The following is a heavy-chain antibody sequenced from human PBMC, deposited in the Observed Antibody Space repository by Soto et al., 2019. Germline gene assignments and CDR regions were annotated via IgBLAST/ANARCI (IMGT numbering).Heavy chain of an antibody. CDR3: AREGRWYAHDY. CDR2: ISYDGSNK. D-gene: IGHD3-10*01. V-gene: IGHV3-30-3*01. Sequence: QVQLVESGGGVVQPGRSLRLSCAASGFTFSSYAMHWVRQAPGKGLEWVAVISYDGSNKYYADSVKGRFTISRDNSKNTLYVQMNSLRAEDTAVYYCAREGRWYAHDYWGQGTLVTVSS. J-gene: IGHJ4*02. CDR1: GFTFSSYA.